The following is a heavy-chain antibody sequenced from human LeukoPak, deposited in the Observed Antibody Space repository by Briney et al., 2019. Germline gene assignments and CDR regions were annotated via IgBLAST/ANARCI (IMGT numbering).Heavy chain of an antibody. CDR2: FLNSGTS. Sequence: SETLSLTCTVSDDSISDYYRGWIRQPPGKGLEWIGYFLNSGTSTYNPSLKSRVTISADTSKNQFSLKLNSLTTADTAVYYCTRGAGWLTDYWGQGILVTVSS. J-gene: IGHJ4*02. V-gene: IGHV4-59*01. CDR1: DDSISDYY. D-gene: IGHD5-12*01. CDR3: TRGAGWLTDY.